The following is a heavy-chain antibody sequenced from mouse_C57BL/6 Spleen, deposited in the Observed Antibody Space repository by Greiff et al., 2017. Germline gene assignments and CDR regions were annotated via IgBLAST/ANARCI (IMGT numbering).Heavy chain of an antibody. J-gene: IGHJ4*01. CDR1: GYTFTSYN. CDR3: ARAGGSLLWLRRLWSMDY. CDR2: IYPGNGDT. Sequence: QVQLQQSGAELVRPGASVKISCKASGYTFTSYNMHWVKQTPRQGLEWIGAIYPGNGDTSYNQKFKGKATLTVDKSSSTAYMQLSSLTTEDSAVYFCARAGGSLLWLRRLWSMDYWGQGTSVTVSS. D-gene: IGHD2-2*01. V-gene: IGHV1-12*01.